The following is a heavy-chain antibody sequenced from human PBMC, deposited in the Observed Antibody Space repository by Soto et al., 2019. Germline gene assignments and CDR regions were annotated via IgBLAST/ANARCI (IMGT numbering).Heavy chain of an antibody. J-gene: IGHJ6*02. D-gene: IGHD6-13*01. CDR2: ISGSGGST. Sequence: GGSLRLSCAASGFTFSSYAMSWVRQAPGKGLEWVSAISGSGGSTYYADSVKGRFTISRDNSKNTLYLQMNSLRAEDTAVYYCAKEGGSWYGYYYGMDVWGQGTTVTVSS. V-gene: IGHV3-23*01. CDR1: GFTFSSYA. CDR3: AKEGGSWYGYYYGMDV.